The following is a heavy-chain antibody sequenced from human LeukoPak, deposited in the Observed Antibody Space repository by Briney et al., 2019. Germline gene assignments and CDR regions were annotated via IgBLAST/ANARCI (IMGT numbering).Heavy chain of an antibody. V-gene: IGHV1-2*02. CDR2: INPNSGGT. Sequence: ASVKVSCKASGYTFTGYYMHWVRQAPGQGLEWMGWINPNSGGTNYAQKFQGRVTMTRDTSISTAYMELSRLRSDDTAVYYCARGRRDGYNREWYFDYWGQGTLVTVSS. CDR1: GYTFTGYY. D-gene: IGHD5-24*01. CDR3: ARGRRDGYNREWYFDY. J-gene: IGHJ4*02.